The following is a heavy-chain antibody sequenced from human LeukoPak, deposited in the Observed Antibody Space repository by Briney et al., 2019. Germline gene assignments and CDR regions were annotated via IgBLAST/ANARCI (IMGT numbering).Heavy chain of an antibody. J-gene: IGHJ4*02. D-gene: IGHD3-16*01. CDR1: GYTFTIYA. CDR3: ARRDYLLDY. Sequence: ASVKVSCKSSGYTFTIYAMNWLLQAPGQPPEWMGWINTNTGNSTYALRFTGRFVFSLATYVSTAYLQISSLKAEDTAVYYCARRDYLLDYWGQGTLVTVSS. V-gene: IGHV7-4-1*02. CDR2: INTNTGNS.